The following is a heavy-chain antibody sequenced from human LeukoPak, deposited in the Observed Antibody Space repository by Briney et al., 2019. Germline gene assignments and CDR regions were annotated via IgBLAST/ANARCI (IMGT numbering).Heavy chain of an antibody. Sequence: PGGCLRLSCAASGFTFDDYGMSCVRDAPGKGLERVSAISGSGGNTDYPDFVKRRFTTTRDNSKHRLYLQMNRKRDEDTAVYYCAKLESRGYGDFGDFDYGGQRTRVTVSS. CDR1: GFTFDDYG. J-gene: IGHJ4*02. D-gene: IGHD4-17*01. V-gene: IGHV3-23*01. CDR2: ISGSGGNT. CDR3: AKLESRGYGDFGDFDY.